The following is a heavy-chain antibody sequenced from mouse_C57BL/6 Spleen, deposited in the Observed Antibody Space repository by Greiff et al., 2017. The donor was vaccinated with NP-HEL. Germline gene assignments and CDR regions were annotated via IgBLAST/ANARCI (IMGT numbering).Heavy chain of an antibody. D-gene: IGHD2-4*01. V-gene: IGHV1-55*01. Sequence: QVQLKQPGAELVKPGASVKMSCKASGYTFTSYWITWVKQRPGQGLEWIGDIYPGSGSTTYNEKFKSKATLTVDTSSSTAYMQLSSLTSEDSAVYYCAREAYYDYGHYYAMDYWGQGTSVTVSS. J-gene: IGHJ4*01. CDR2: IYPGSGST. CDR1: GYTFTSYW. CDR3: AREAYYDYGHYYAMDY.